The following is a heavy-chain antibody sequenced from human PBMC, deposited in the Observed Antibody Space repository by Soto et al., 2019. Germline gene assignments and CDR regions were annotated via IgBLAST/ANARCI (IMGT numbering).Heavy chain of an antibody. D-gene: IGHD1-26*01. Sequence: ASGTLSLTCTVSGGSISSYYWSWIRHPPGKGLEWIGYIYYSGSTNYNPSLKSRVTISVDTSKNQFSLKLSSVTAADTALYYCARMGVVGATTFDYWGQGTLVTVSS. CDR1: GGSISSYY. J-gene: IGHJ4*02. V-gene: IGHV4-59*01. CDR2: IYYSGST. CDR3: ARMGVVGATTFDY.